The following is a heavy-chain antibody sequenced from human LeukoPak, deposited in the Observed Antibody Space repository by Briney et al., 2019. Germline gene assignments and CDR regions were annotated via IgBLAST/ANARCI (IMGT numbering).Heavy chain of an antibody. CDR1: GGSFSGYY. D-gene: IGHD3-10*01. CDR2: INHSGST. CDR3: VTYCYGSGSYFH. V-gene: IGHV4-34*01. Sequence: SETLSLTCAVYGGSFSGYYWSWIRQPPGKGLEWIGEINHSGSTNYNPSLKSRVTISVDTSKNQFSLKLSSVTAADTAVYYCVTYCYGSGSYFHWGQGTLVTVSS. J-gene: IGHJ4*02.